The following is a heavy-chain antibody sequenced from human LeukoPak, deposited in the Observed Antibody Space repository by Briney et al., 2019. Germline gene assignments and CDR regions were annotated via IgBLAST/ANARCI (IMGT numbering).Heavy chain of an antibody. J-gene: IGHJ2*01. CDR1: GGSFSGYY. CDR3: ARDRRYPIVVVVAATPLGWYFDL. D-gene: IGHD2-15*01. CDR2: INHSGST. V-gene: IGHV4-34*01. Sequence: PSETLSLTCAVYGGSFSGYYWSWIRQPPGKGLEWIGEINHSGSTNYNPSLKCRVTISVDTSKNQFSLKLSSVTAADSAVYYCARDRRYPIVVVVAATPLGWYFDLWGRGTLVTVSS.